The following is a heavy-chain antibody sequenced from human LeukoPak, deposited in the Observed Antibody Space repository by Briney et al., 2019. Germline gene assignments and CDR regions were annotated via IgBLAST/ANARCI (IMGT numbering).Heavy chain of an antibody. CDR2: IHYSGST. Sequence: SETLSLTCIVSGGSISSYYWSWIRQPPGKGLEWIGYIHYSGSTNYNPSLKSRVTISVDTSKNQFSLKLRSVTAADTAVYYCARARRTMVRGVITYNWFDPWGQGTLVTVSS. CDR1: GGSISSYY. V-gene: IGHV4-59*01. CDR3: ARARRTMVRGVITYNWFDP. D-gene: IGHD3-10*01. J-gene: IGHJ5*02.